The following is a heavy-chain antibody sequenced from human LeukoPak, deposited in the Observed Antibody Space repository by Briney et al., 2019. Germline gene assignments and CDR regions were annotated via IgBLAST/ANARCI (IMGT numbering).Heavy chain of an antibody. D-gene: IGHD3-10*01. J-gene: IGHJ4*02. CDR3: VKPYYFSSGSLH. Sequence: GGSLRLSCAASGFTFSSYWMSWVRQPPGKGLEWVATIEQDGSEKYYVDSVKGRFIISRDNAKNSLHLQMNSLRAEDTAVYYCVKPYYFSSGSLHWGQGTLVTVSS. V-gene: IGHV3-7*01. CDR2: IEQDGSEK. CDR1: GFTFSSYW.